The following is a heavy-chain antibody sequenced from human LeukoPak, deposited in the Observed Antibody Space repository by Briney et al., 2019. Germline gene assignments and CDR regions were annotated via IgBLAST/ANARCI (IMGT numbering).Heavy chain of an antibody. CDR1: GGSISSYY. V-gene: IGHV4-59*01. Sequence: SETLSLTCTVSGGSISSYYWSWIRQPPGKGLEWIGYIYYSGSTNYNPSLKSRVTISVDTSKNRFSLKLRSVTAADTAVYYCARTTTVRGTYYMDVWGKGTTVTVSS. J-gene: IGHJ6*03. D-gene: IGHD3-10*01. CDR3: ARTTTVRGTYYMDV. CDR2: IYYSGST.